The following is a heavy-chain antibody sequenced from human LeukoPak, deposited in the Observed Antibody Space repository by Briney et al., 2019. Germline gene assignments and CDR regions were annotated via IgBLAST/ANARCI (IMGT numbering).Heavy chain of an antibody. CDR3: AKDQDHIGY. Sequence: PGGSLRLSCAASGFTFSSYAMSWVRQAPGKGLEWVAVISYDGSNKYYADSVKGRFTISRDNSKNTLYLQMNSLRAEDTAVYYCAKDQDHIGYWGQGTLVTVSS. CDR2: ISYDGSNK. V-gene: IGHV3-30*18. CDR1: GFTFSSYA. J-gene: IGHJ4*02.